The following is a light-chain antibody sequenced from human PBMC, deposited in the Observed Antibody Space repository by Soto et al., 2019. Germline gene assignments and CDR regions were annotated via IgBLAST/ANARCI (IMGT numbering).Light chain of an antibody. Sequence: DIQITQSRATVSSSVVDIVTITCRASQTISSWLAWYQQKPGKAPKLLIYKASTLKSGVPSRFSGSGSGTEFTLTISSLQPDDFATYYCQKYNSYSFGQGTKVDIK. V-gene: IGKV1-5*03. CDR1: QTISSW. J-gene: IGKJ1*01. CDR2: KAS. CDR3: QKYNSYS.